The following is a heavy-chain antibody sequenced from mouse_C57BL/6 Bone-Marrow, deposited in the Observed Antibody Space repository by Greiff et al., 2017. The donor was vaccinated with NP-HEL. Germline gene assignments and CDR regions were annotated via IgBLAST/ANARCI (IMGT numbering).Heavy chain of an antibody. CDR1: GYTFTSYW. D-gene: IGHD1-1*01. J-gene: IGHJ4*01. CDR3: ARFTTTYYAMDY. CDR2: IDPSDSET. V-gene: IGHV1-52*01. Sequence: QVQLQQPGAELVRPGSSVKLSCKASGYTFTSYWMHWVKQRPIQGLEWIGNIDPSDSETHYNQKFKDKATLTVDKSSSTAYIQLSHLTSEYSAVYDCARFTTTYYAMDYWGQGTSVTVSS.